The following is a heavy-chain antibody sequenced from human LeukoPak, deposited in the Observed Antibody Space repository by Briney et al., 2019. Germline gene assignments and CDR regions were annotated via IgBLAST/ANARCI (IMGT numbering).Heavy chain of an antibody. CDR3: AKGGRYFTH. CDR1: GFTFSYYW. D-gene: IGHD3-9*01. J-gene: IGHJ4*02. CDR2: IKQDGTDK. V-gene: IGHV3-7*03. Sequence: PGGSLRLSCAASGFTFSYYWMSWVRQAPGKGLEWVANIKQDGTDKYYVDSVRGRFTISRDNAKNSLYLQMNSLRAEDTALYYCAKGGRYFTHWGQGTLVTVSS.